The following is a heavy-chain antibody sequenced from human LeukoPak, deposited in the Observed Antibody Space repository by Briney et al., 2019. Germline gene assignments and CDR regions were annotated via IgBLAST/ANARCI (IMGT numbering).Heavy chain of an antibody. CDR3: ARVAQVAAAGTRPRFDP. Sequence: AASVKVSCKASGYTFTGYYMHWVRQAPGQGLEWMGWINPNSGGTNYAQKFQGRVTMTRDTSISTAYMELSRLRSDDTAVYYCARVAQVAAAGTRPRFDPWGQGTLVTVSS. V-gene: IGHV1-2*02. J-gene: IGHJ5*02. CDR2: INPNSGGT. CDR1: GYTFTGYY. D-gene: IGHD6-13*01.